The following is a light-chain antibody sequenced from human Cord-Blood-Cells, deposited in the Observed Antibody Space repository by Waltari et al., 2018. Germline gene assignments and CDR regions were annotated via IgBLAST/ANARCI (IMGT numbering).Light chain of an antibody. V-gene: IGLV2-14*01. CDR1: STDVGWHNY. Sequence: QSALTQPASESGYPGQSITISFTGPSTDVGWHNYVYWYHQHPGKAPKLMIYDVSNRPSGVSNRFSGSKSGNTASLTISGLQAEDEADYYCSSYTSSSTLWVFGGGTKLTVL. J-gene: IGLJ3*02. CDR2: DVS. CDR3: SSYTSSSTLWV.